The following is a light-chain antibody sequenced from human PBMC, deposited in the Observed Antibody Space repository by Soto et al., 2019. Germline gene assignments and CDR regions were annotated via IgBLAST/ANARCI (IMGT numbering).Light chain of an antibody. V-gene: IGLV1-40*01. CDR2: GNN. Sequence: QSVLTQPPSVSGAPGQTVTISCTGSSSNIGANYDVHWYQQRPGTAPKLLIFGNNNRPSGVPDRFSGSKSGTSASLAITGLQAEDEGDYYCQSYDSSTYVVFGGGTKVTVL. J-gene: IGLJ3*02. CDR1: SSNIGANYD. CDR3: QSYDSSTYVV.